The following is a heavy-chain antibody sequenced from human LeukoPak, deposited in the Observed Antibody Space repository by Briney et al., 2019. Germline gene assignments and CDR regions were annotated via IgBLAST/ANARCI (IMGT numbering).Heavy chain of an antibody. CDR2: MYISGGT. V-gene: IGHV4-4*07. CDR3: ARDHQLRYFDY. CDR1: GGSISSYY. D-gene: IGHD2-2*01. J-gene: IGHJ4*02. Sequence: SETLSLTCTVSGGSISSYYWSWIRQPAGKGLEWIGRMYISGGTNYNPSLKSRVTMSVDTSKNQFSLKLTSATAADTAVYYCARDHQLRYFDYWGQGTLVTVSS.